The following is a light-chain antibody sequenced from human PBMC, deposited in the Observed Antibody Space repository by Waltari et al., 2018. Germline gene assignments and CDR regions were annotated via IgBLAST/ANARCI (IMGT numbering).Light chain of an antibody. V-gene: IGLV1-44*01. CDR1: SSNIGRNG. Sequence: QSVVTQPPSVSGTPGQGVTVSCSGSSSNIGRNGVSWYQQVPGTAPKLLIHTNDQRPSGVPDRFSGSKSGTSASLAIRGLQSEDEAHYYCAAWDDSLSGRVFGGGTKVTVL. J-gene: IGLJ2*01. CDR2: TND. CDR3: AAWDDSLSGRV.